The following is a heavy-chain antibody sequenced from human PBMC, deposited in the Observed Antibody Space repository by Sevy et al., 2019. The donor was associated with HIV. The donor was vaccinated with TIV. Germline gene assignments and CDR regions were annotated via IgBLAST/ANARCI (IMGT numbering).Heavy chain of an antibody. Sequence: GGSLRLSCAASGFAFSDHYVDWVRQAPGKGLEWVGRIRNRPNRYTTEYAASVGGRFTISRDDSRLSLYLQMNSLKTEDSAVYYCVRGPNCGVGGCQQISPYCLDVWGIGATVTVSS. CDR3: VRGPNCGVGGCQQISPYCLDV. J-gene: IGHJ6*03. D-gene: IGHD2-21*01. V-gene: IGHV3-72*01. CDR1: GFAFSDHY. CDR2: IRNRPNRYTT.